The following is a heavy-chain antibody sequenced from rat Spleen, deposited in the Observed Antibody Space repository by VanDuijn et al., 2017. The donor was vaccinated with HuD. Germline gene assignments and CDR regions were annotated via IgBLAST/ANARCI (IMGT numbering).Heavy chain of an antibody. CDR1: GFTFSDYN. CDR2: ISYDGSST. CDR3: ARHPGTVKGVMDA. V-gene: IGHV5-7*01. Sequence: EVQLVESGGGLVQPGRSLKLSCAASGFTFSDYNMAWVRQAPKKGLEWVATISYDGSSTYYRDSVKGRFTISRDNAKNTQYLQMDSLRSEDTATYYCARHPGTVKGVMDAWGQGTSVTVSA. J-gene: IGHJ4*01. D-gene: IGHD1-1*01.